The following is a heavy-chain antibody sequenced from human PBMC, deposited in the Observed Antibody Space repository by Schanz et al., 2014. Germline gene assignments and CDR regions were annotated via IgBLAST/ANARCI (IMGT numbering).Heavy chain of an antibody. V-gene: IGHV1-69*09. J-gene: IGHJ6*02. D-gene: IGHD3-9*01. CDR3: AKVDRTRYYAMDV. CDR2: IIPILGIT. CDR1: GYTFTSYY. Sequence: QVQLVQSGAEVKKPGASVKVSCEASGYTFTSYYIHWFRQAPGQGLEWMGRIIPILGITNVAQTFQDRVTITADKSTSTAYMEVSGLRSEDTAVYYCAKVDRTRYYAMDVWGQGTTVTVSS.